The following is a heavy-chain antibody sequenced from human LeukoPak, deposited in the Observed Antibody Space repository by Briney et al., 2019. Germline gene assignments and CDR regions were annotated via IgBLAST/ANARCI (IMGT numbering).Heavy chain of an antibody. D-gene: IGHD2-15*01. CDR1: EFTFDDYA. CDR3: AKVGGSRWYYYGMDV. V-gene: IGHV3-9*01. CDR2: ISWNSGSI. Sequence: GGSLRLSCAASEFTFDDYAMHWVRQAPGKGLEWVSGISWNSGSIGYADSVKGRFTISRDNAKNSLYLQMNSLRAEDTALYYCAKVGGSRWYYYGMDVWGQGTTVTVSS. J-gene: IGHJ6*02.